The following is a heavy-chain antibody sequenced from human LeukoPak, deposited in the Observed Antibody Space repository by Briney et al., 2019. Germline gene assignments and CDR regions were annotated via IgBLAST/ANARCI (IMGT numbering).Heavy chain of an antibody. V-gene: IGHV3-23*01. CDR1: GITFGNFA. J-gene: IGHJ4*02. CDR3: ATHPGPYGATPFTS. D-gene: IGHD4/OR15-4a*01. CDR2: IIGGGTSK. Sequence: GGSLRLSCEASGITFGNFALSWVRQSPGQGREGVSTIIGGGTSKVYADSVKGRFTVSRDNSKSSLFLHMANLRAEDTAIYYCATHPGPYGATPFTSWGQGALVTVAS.